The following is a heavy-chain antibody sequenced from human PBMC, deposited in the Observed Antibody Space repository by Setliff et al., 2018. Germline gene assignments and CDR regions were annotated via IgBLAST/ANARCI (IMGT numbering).Heavy chain of an antibody. D-gene: IGHD2-15*01. CDR1: GYIFTDYY. V-gene: IGHV1-2*04. CDR3: SRERSRRHCYGGSCDFYYYGLDV. CDR2: INPDSGDA. J-gene: IGHJ6*02. Sequence: GASVKVSCKSSGYIFTDYYIHWVRQAPGQGLEWMGWINPDSGDANYGPNFQGWVTMTRDTSIDTAYLDPSRLKSDDTAVYYCSRERSRRHCYGGSCDFYYYGLDVWGQGTTVTVSS.